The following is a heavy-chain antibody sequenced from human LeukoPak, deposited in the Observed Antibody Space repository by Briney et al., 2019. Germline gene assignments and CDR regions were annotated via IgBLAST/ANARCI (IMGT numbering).Heavy chain of an antibody. J-gene: IGHJ4*02. CDR2: ISWDGGST. CDR3: AKPHTIFGVVIDYFDY. D-gene: IGHD3-3*01. V-gene: IGHV3-43*01. Sequence: QPGGSLRLSCAASGFTFNDYSMHWVRQPPGKGLEWVSLISWDGGSTYYADSVRGRFTISRDNSKNTLYLQVNSLRAEDTAVYYCAKPHTIFGVVIDYFDYWGQGTLVTVSS. CDR1: GFTFNDYS.